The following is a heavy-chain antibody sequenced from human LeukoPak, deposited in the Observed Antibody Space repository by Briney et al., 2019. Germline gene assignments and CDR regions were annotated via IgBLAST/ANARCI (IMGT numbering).Heavy chain of an antibody. J-gene: IGHJ5*02. CDR1: GGTFSSYA. Sequence: ASVKVSCKASGGTFSSYAISWVRQAPGQGLEWMGGIIPIFGTANYAQKFQGRVTMTRDTSISTAYMELSRLRSDDTAVYYCARGNRVVVPAAHTNWFDPWGQGTLVTVSS. D-gene: IGHD2-2*01. CDR2: IIPIFGTA. CDR3: ARGNRVVVPAAHTNWFDP. V-gene: IGHV1-69*05.